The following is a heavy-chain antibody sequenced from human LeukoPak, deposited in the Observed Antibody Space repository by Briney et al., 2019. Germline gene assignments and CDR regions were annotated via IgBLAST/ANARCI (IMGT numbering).Heavy chain of an antibody. CDR3: AKGPIAMVRGVITPPFDY. CDR1: GGSLSSGGYY. J-gene: IGHJ4*02. Sequence: TLSLTCTVSGGSLSSGGYYWSWTRQHPGKGLEWIGYIYYSASTYYNPSLKSRVTISVDTSKNQFSLKLSSVTAADTAVYYCAKGPIAMVRGVITPPFDYWGQGTLVTVSS. V-gene: IGHV4-31*03. CDR2: IYYSAST. D-gene: IGHD3-10*01.